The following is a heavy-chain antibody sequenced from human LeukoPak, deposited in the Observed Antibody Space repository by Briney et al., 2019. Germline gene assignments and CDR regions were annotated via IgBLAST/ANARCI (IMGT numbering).Heavy chain of an antibody. Sequence: GGSLRLSCAASGFTVSSNYMNWVRQAPGKGLEWVSVLYSGGATYYADSVKGRFTISRDNSKNTLYLQMHSLRAEDTAVYYCARDGISQYYFYGMDVWGQGTTVTVSS. CDR1: GFTVSSNY. CDR2: LYSGGAT. CDR3: ARDGISQYYFYGMDV. J-gene: IGHJ6*02. D-gene: IGHD1-1*01. V-gene: IGHV3-53*01.